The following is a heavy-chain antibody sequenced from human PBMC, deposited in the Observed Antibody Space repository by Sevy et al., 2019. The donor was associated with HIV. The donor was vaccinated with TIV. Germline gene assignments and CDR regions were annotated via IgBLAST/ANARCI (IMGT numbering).Heavy chain of an antibody. J-gene: IGHJ6*03. D-gene: IGHD2-2*01. Sequence: SETLSLTCAVSGYSISSGYYWGWIRQPPGKGLEWIGSIYHSGSTYYTPSLKSRVTISVDTSKNQFSLKLSSVTAADTAVYHCARNEYPPYYYYMDVWGKGTTVTVSS. CDR3: ARNEYPPYYYYMDV. V-gene: IGHV4-38-2*01. CDR1: GYSISSGYY. CDR2: IYHSGST.